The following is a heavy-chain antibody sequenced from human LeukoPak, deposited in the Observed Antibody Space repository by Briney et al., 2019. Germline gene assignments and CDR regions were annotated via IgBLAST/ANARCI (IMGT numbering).Heavy chain of an antibody. CDR2: INPNSGGT. J-gene: IGHJ4*02. Sequence: VSVKVSCKASGYTFTGYYMHWVRQAPGQGLEWMGWINPNSGGTNYAQKFQGRVTMTRDASISTAYMELSRLRSDDTAVYYCARGYDSSGYYFDYWGQGTLVTVSS. CDR1: GYTFTGYY. D-gene: IGHD3-22*01. CDR3: ARGYDSSGYYFDY. V-gene: IGHV1-2*02.